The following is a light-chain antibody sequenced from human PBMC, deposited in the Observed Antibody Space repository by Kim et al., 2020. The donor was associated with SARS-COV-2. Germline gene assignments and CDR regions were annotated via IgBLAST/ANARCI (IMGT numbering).Light chain of an antibody. Sequence: IVMTQFLDSLVASLGERATINCKPRKRVLWSSNNEIYLTWYQQKPGQPPKLLIHGASTREPGVPHRFSGSGSGTDFTLTIGSLQAEDVAVYYCQQYYSIPFTFGPGTKVDIK. J-gene: IGKJ3*01. CDR3: QQYYSIPFT. V-gene: IGKV4-1*01. CDR1: KRVLWSSNNEIY. CDR2: GAS.